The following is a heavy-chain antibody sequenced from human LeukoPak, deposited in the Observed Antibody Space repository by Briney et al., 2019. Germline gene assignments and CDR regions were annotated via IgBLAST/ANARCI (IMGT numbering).Heavy chain of an antibody. Sequence: GESLKISCKGSGYSFTSYWIGWVRQMPGKGLEWMGIIYPGDSDTRYSPSFQGQVTISADKSISTAYLQWSSLKASDTAMYYCARREREYCSSTSCYLGYWGQGTLVTVSS. V-gene: IGHV5-51*01. CDR1: GYSFTSYW. J-gene: IGHJ4*02. D-gene: IGHD2-2*01. CDR3: ARREREYCSSTSCYLGY. CDR2: IYPGDSDT.